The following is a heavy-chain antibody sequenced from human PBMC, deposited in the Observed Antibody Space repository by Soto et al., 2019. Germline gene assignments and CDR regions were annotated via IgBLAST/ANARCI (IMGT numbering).Heavy chain of an antibody. CDR2: ISGSGGST. D-gene: IGHD3-3*01. Sequence: PGGSLRLSCAASGFTFSSYAMSWVRQAPGKGLEWVSAISGSGGSTYYADSVKGRFTISRDNSKNTLYLQMNSLRAEDTAVYYCAKATIFGVVPPISYYYSGMDVWGQGTTVTVSS. V-gene: IGHV3-23*01. CDR1: GFTFSSYA. J-gene: IGHJ6*02. CDR3: AKATIFGVVPPISYYYSGMDV.